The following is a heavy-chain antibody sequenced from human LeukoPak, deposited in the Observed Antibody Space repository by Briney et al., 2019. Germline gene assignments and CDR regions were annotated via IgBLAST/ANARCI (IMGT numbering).Heavy chain of an antibody. Sequence: GGSLRLSCAAPGFTFSSYSMNWVRQAPGKGLEWVSYISSGSSTIYYADSVKGRFTISRDNAKNSLYLQMNSLRAEDTAVYYCARDEDLGDYWGQGTLVTVSS. CDR2: ISSGSSTI. CDR1: GFTFSSYS. V-gene: IGHV3-48*04. CDR3: ARDEDLGDY. J-gene: IGHJ4*02.